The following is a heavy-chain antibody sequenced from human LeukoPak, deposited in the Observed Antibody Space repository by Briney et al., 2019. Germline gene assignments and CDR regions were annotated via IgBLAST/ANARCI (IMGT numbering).Heavy chain of an antibody. CDR2: ISSSGGTI. Sequence: PGGSLRLSCAASGFTFSDYYMSWIRQAPGKGLEWVSYISSSGGTIYYADSVKGRFTISRDNAKNSLYLQMNSLRAKDTAVYYCARSSVEMATILAYWGQGTLVTVSS. J-gene: IGHJ4*02. CDR3: ARSSVEMATILAY. D-gene: IGHD5-24*01. CDR1: GFTFSDYY. V-gene: IGHV3-11*01.